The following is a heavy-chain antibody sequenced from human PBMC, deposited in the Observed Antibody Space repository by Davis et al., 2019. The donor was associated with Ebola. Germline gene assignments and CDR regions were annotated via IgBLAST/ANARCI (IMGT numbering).Heavy chain of an antibody. J-gene: IGHJ4*02. CDR1: GFTFSTYW. D-gene: IGHD3-22*01. CDR3: ARGDSRLFDY. Sequence: GESLKISCAASGFTFSTYWMHWDRQAPGKGLVWVSRINSDGTTTTYADSVKGRFTISRDNAKNTLYLQMNSLRAEDTAVYYCARGDSRLFDYWGQGTLVTVSS. V-gene: IGHV3-74*01. CDR2: INSDGTTT.